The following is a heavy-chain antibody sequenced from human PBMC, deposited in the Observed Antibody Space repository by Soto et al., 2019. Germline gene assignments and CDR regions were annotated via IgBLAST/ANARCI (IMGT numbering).Heavy chain of an antibody. J-gene: IGHJ6*02. CDR1: DGSIGSRY. V-gene: IGHV4-59*11. Sequence: LETLSLRCTVSDGSIGSRYGSRIRQPPGKGLEWIGYIYYSGSTNYNPSLKSRVTISVDTSKNQFSLKLSSVTAADTAVYYCAGASDCSGGSCYSFGMDVWGQGTTVTVSS. D-gene: IGHD2-15*01. CDR2: IYYSGST. CDR3: AGASDCSGGSCYSFGMDV.